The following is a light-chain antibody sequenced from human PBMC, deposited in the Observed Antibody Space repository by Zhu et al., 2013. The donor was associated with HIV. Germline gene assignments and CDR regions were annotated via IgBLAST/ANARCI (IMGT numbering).Light chain of an antibody. CDR3: LQYNTYPYS. J-gene: IGKJ2*03. CDR2: KAS. V-gene: IGKV1-5*03. Sequence: DIQMTQSPSTLSASVGDSVTITCRASHRIVSWLAWYQQKPGKAPKLLIYKASDLQPGVPSRFSGSGSGTEFTLTISSLQPDDFASYYCLQYNTYPYSFGQGTKVEIK. CDR1: HRIVSW.